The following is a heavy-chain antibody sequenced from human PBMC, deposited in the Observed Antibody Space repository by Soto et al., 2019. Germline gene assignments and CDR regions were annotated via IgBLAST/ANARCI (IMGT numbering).Heavy chain of an antibody. D-gene: IGHD6-13*01. J-gene: IGHJ5*01. CDR1: EYTFTDYY. CDR3: ATAAYSTSWYDF. V-gene: IGHV1-46*01. CDR2: INPSGGST. Sequence: QVQLVQSGAEVKKPGASVKLSCKSSEYTFTDYYIQWVRQAPGQGLEWMGPINPSGGSTSYAQKFQGRVTMTRDTSTSTVYMELSSLRSEDTAVYYCATAAYSTSWYDFWGQGTLVTVSS.